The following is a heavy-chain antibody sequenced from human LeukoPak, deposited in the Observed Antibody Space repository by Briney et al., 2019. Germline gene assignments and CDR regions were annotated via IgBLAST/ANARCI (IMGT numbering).Heavy chain of an antibody. D-gene: IGHD2-2*01. CDR3: ARDRYCNSASCYFDY. J-gene: IGHJ4*02. CDR2: INPGDSNT. CDR1: GYSFTSYW. Sequence: GESLKISCKGSGYSFTSYWIGWVRQMPGKGLEWMGIINPGDSNTRYRPSFQGQVTMSADKSINTAYLQWNNVKASDTAIYYCARDRYCNSASCYFDYWGQGTPVTVSS. V-gene: IGHV5-51*01.